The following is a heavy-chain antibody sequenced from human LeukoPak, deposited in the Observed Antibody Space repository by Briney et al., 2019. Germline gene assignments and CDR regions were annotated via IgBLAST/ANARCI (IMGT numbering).Heavy chain of an antibody. Sequence: GESLKTSCKGSGYTFTNYWIGWVRQMPGKGLEWMGIIYPDDSDTRYSPSFQGQVTISVDKSIRIAYLQWSSLKASDTAMYYCAMSANCGGACYSYYFDHWGQGTLVTVSP. D-gene: IGHD2-21*02. CDR2: IYPDDSDT. CDR3: AMSANCGGACYSYYFDH. J-gene: IGHJ4*02. V-gene: IGHV5-51*01. CDR1: GYTFTNYW.